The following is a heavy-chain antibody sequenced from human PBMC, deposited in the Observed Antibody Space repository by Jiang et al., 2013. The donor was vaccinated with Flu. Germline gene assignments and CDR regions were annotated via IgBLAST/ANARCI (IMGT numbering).Heavy chain of an antibody. CDR3: ATHLPRTYCGGDCYSGLYYFDY. CDR1: GYSFTSYW. J-gene: IGHJ4*02. CDR2: IYPGDSDT. D-gene: IGHD2-21*02. Sequence: GAEVKKPGESLKISCKGSGYSFTSYWIGWVRQMPGKGLEWMGIIYPGDSDTRYSPSFQGQVTISADKSISTAYLQWSSLKASDTAMYYCATHLPRTYCGGDCYSGLYYFDYWGQGTLVTVSS. V-gene: IGHV5-51*03.